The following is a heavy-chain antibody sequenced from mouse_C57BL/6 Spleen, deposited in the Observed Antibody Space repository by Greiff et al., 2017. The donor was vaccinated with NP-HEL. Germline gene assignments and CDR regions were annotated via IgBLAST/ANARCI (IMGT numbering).Heavy chain of an antibody. CDR3: ARGNWDYFDY. V-gene: IGHV3-6*01. J-gene: IGHJ2*01. CDR2: ISYDGSN. CDR1: GYSITSGYY. Sequence: VQLKESGPGLVKPSQSLSLTCSVTGYSITSGYYWNWIRQAPGNKLEWMGYISYDGSNNYNPSLKNRISITRDTSKNQFFLKLNSVTTEDTATYYCARGNWDYFDYWGQGTTLTVSS. D-gene: IGHD4-1*01.